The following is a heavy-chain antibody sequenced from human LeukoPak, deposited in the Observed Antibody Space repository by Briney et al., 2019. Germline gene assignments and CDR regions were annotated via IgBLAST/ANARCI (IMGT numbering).Heavy chain of an antibody. Sequence: TGGSLRLSCAASGFTFSNYWMTWVRQAPGKGLEWVANVKQDGSDKYFVDSVKGRFTVSRDNAKNSLYLQMSSLRAEDTAVYYCARERHHAEDYWGHRTLVTVST. V-gene: IGHV3-7*04. CDR3: ARERHHAEDY. CDR1: GFTFSNYW. J-gene: IGHJ4*01. D-gene: IGHD2-2*01. CDR2: VKQDGSDK.